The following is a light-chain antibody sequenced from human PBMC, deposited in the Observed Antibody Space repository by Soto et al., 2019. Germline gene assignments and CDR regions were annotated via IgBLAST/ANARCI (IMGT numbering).Light chain of an antibody. V-gene: IGLV1-44*01. CDR3: AAWDDSLNGYV. CDR1: SSNIGSNT. Sequence: QAVVTQSPSASGTPGQRVTISCSGSSSNIGSNTVNWYQQLPGTAPKLLIYSNDQRPSGVPDRFSASKSGTSASLAISGLQSEDEADYYCAAWDDSLNGYVFGTGTKLTVL. CDR2: SND. J-gene: IGLJ1*01.